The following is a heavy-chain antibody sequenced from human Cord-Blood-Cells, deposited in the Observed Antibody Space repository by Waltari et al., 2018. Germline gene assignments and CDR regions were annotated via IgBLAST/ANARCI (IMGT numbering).Heavy chain of an antibody. D-gene: IGHD1-7*01. CDR3: ARDLRNWNYAERYYYYYMDV. J-gene: IGHJ6*03. CDR2: INPNSGGT. Sequence: QVQLVQSGAEVKKPGASVKVSCKASGYTFTGYYMHWVRQAPGQGLAWMGWINPNSGGTNYAQKFQGRVTMTRDTSISTAYMELSRLRSDDTAVYYCARDLRNWNYAERYYYYYMDVWGKGTTVTVSS. CDR1: GYTFTGYY. V-gene: IGHV1-2*02.